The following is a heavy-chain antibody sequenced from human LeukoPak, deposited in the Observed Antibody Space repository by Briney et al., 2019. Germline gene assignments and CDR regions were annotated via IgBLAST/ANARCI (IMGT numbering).Heavy chain of an antibody. V-gene: IGHV3-66*01. Sequence: GGSLRLSCAASGFTVSSNYMSWVRQAPGKGLEWVSVIYSGGSTYYADSVKGRFTISRDNSKNTLYLQMNSLRAEDTAVYYCARSGENTYYYDSSGTSLDYWGQGTLVTVSS. CDR3: ARSGENTYYYDSSGTSLDY. CDR1: GFTVSSNY. CDR2: IYSGGST. J-gene: IGHJ4*02. D-gene: IGHD3-22*01.